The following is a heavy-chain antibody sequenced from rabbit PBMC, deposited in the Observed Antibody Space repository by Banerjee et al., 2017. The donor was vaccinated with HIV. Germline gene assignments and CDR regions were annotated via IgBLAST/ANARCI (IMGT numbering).Heavy chain of an antibody. D-gene: IGHD1-1*01. V-gene: IGHV1S45*01. CDR1: GFSFTNGYV. CDR3: ARSCASSSGYDGYNL. J-gene: IGHJ4*01. CDR2: SNANSGTT. Sequence: QEQLEESGGGLVKPGGSLTLTCKASGFSFTNGYVMCWVRQAPGKGLQWIACSNANSGTTVYANWAKGRVTSSSDNAQNTVDLQLNSLTAADTATYFCARSCASSSGYDGYNLWGPGTLVTVS.